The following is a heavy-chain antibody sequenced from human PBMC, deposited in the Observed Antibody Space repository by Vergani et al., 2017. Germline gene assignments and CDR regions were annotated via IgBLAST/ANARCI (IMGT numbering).Heavy chain of an antibody. CDR1: GFSLSPSGVG. CDR2: IYWDXNK. V-gene: IGHV2-5*02. D-gene: IGHD1-7*01. J-gene: IGHJ4*02. Sequence: QITLKESGPTLVKPTQTLTLTCTFSGFSLSPSGVGVGWIRQPPGKALEWLALIYWDXNKRYSPSLKSRLTITKDTSKNQVVLTMTNMDPVDTATYYCAHTIVQYNWNYVPLQYYFDYWGQGTLVTVSS. CDR3: AHTIVQYNWNYVPLQYYFDY.